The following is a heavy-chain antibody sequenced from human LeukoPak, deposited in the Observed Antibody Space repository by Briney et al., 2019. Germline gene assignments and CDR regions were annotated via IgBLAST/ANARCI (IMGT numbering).Heavy chain of an antibody. J-gene: IGHJ4*02. CDR1: GGSFSGYY. D-gene: IGHD1-7*01. CDR3: ARLQNYAFDY. CDR2: INHSGST. Sequence: SETLSLTCAVYGGSFSGYYWSWIRQPPGKGLEWIGEINHSGSTNYNPSLKSRVTISVDTSKNQFSLKLSSVTAADTAVYYCARLQNYAFDYWGQGTLVTVSS. V-gene: IGHV4-34*01.